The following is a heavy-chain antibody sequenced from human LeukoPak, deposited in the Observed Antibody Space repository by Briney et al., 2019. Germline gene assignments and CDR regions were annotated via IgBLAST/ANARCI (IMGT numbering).Heavy chain of an antibody. CDR2: ISGGTGSP. CDR1: GYTFSV. V-gene: IGHV1-3*01. Sequence: ASVKVSCKASGYTFSVHWVRQAPGRAPEWMGWISGGTGSPKYSQRFQGRVTITADESTSTAYMELSSLRSEDTAVYYCARFRPTDCSSTSCYDGYYYYGMDVWGQGTTVTVSS. J-gene: IGHJ6*02. CDR3: ARFRPTDCSSTSCYDGYYYYGMDV. D-gene: IGHD2-2*01.